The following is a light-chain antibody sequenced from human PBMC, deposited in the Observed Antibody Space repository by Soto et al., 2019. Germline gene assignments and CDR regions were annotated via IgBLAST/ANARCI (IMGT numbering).Light chain of an antibody. CDR1: QSISSY. CDR3: QQGYSTPPS. CDR2: AAS. J-gene: IGKJ1*01. V-gene: IGKV1-39*01. Sequence: DIQMTQSPSSLSASVGDRVTITCRASQSISSYLNWYPQKPGKAPKLLIYAASSLQSGVPSRLSGSGSGTDFTLTISSLQPEDFANYYCQQGYSTPPSFGQGTKVESK.